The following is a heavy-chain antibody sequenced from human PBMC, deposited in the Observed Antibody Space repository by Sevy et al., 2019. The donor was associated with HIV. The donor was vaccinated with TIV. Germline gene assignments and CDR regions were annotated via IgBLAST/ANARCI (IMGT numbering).Heavy chain of an antibody. D-gene: IGHD2-15*01. J-gene: IGHJ4*02. CDR1: GGSFSGYY. CDR3: ARDIVVVVAATVYYFDY. V-gene: IGHV4-34*01. CDR2: INHSGST. Sequence: SETLSLTCAVYGGSFSGYYWSWIRQPPGKGLEWIGEINHSGSTNYNPSLKSRVTISVDTSKNQFSLKLSSVTAADTAVYYCARDIVVVVAATVYYFDYWGQGTLVTVSS.